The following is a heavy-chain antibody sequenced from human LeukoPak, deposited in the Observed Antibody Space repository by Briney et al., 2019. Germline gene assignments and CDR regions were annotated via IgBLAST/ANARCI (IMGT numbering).Heavy chain of an antibody. D-gene: IGHD6-13*01. V-gene: IGHV1-24*01. CDR2: FDPEDGET. CDR3: ATDLTHRDSSSWYYFDY. CDR1: GYTLTELS. J-gene: IGHJ4*02. Sequence: ASAKVSCKVSGYTLTELSMHWVRQAPGKGLEWMGGFDPEDGETIYAQKFQGRVTMTEDTSTDTAYMELSSLRSEDTAVYYCATDLTHRDSSSWYYFDYWGQGTLVTVSS.